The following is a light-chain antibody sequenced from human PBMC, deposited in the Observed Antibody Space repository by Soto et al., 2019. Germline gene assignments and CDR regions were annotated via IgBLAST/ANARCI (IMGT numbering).Light chain of an antibody. CDR1: QSVSSY. CDR3: RLRTNWLVT. CDR2: DVS. Sequence: EIEVAKTPFTVSLSPEERATLFCRASQSVSSYLGWYQQQPGQAPRLLIYDVSNRATGIPARFSGSRCGRDFTLTISIVMPDELVVYYCRLRTNWLVTIGGGTKVDI. V-gene: IGKV3-11*02. J-gene: IGKJ4*02.